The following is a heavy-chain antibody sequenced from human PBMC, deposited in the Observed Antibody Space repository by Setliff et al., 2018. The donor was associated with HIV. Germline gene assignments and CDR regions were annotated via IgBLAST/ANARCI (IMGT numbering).Heavy chain of an antibody. CDR3: VRQSGSWHAGSGAFDI. CDR2: IGTISDT. Sequence: GGSLRLSCAAYGFTFSTYDMHWVRQVTGKGLEWVSAIGTISDTFYSDSVEGRFTISRENARNSLHLQMNSLRAGDTGVYYCVRQSGSWHAGSGAFDIWGQGTMVTVSS. V-gene: IGHV3-13*01. CDR1: GFTFSTYD. D-gene: IGHD1-26*01. J-gene: IGHJ3*02.